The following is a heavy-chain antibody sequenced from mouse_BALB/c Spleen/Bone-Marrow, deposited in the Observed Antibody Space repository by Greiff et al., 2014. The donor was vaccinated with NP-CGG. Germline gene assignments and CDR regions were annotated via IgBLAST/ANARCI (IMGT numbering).Heavy chain of an antibody. J-gene: IGHJ3*01. CDR2: INPDSSTI. V-gene: IGHV4-1*02. Sequence: VQLKQPGGGLVQPGGSLKLSCAASGFDFSGFWMGWVRQAPGKGLEWIGEINPDSSTINYAPSLKDRFVISRDNAKNTLYLQVSKVRSEDTALYYCARLGYYGGFAYWGQGTLVTVSA. CDR1: GFDFSGFW. CDR3: ARLGYYGGFAY. D-gene: IGHD2-3*01.